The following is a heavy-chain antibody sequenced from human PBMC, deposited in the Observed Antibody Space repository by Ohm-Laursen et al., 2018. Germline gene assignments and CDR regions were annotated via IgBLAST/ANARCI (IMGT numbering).Heavy chain of an antibody. J-gene: IGHJ4*02. D-gene: IGHD4-17*01. CDR2: INHSGST. CDR1: GGSFSGYY. V-gene: IGHV4-34*01. Sequence: GTLSLTCIVYGGSFSGYYWSWIRQPPGKGLEWIGEINHSGSTNYNPSLKSRVTISVDTSKNQFSLKLSSVTAADTAVYYCATGHGDYDGYWGQGTLVTVSS. CDR3: ATGHGDYDGY.